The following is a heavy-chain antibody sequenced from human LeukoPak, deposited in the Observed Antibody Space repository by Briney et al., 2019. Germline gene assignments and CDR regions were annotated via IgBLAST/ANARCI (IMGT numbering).Heavy chain of an antibody. J-gene: IGHJ4*02. CDR2: ISGSGGST. V-gene: IGHV3-23*01. CDR3: AKGAKNEYQLLYISFYFDY. Sequence: GGSLRLSCAASGFTFSSYWMSWVRQAPGKGLEWVSAISGSGGSTYYADSVKGRFTISRDNSKNTLYLQMNSLRAEDTAVYYCAKGAKNEYQLLYISFYFDYWGQGTLVTVSS. CDR1: GFTFSSYW. D-gene: IGHD2-2*02.